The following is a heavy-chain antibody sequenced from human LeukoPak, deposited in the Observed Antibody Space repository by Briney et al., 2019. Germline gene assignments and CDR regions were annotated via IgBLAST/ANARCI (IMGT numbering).Heavy chain of an antibody. CDR3: ARSGIAAGFQH. V-gene: IGHV1-69*05. CDR1: GVAFSGSA. Sequence: GSSVKVSCTASGVAFSGSAISWVRQAPGQGLEWMGGIIPIFGTENYAQKFQGRVTITTDESTSTAYMELSSLRSEDTAVYYCARSGIAAGFQHWGQGTLVTVSS. CDR2: IIPIFGTE. J-gene: IGHJ1*01. D-gene: IGHD6-25*01.